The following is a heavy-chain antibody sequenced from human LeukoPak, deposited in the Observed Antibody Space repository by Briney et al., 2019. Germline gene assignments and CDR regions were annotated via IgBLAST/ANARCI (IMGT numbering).Heavy chain of an antibody. V-gene: IGHV3-23*01. CDR1: GFTLGTYV. J-gene: IGHJ4*02. Sequence: PGGSLRLSCAASGFTLGTYVVTWLRQTPQKGLEWVSGISSSGGSTYYADSVKGRFTVSRDNFLDTVYLQMNSLRAEDTALYHCARRLDHWGQGALVTVSS. CDR2: ISSSGGST. CDR3: ARRLDH.